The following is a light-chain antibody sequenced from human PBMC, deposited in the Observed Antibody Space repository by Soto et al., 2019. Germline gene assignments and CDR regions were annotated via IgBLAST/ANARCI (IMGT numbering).Light chain of an antibody. J-gene: IGLJ2*01. CDR3: QSYDSSLSGGI. V-gene: IGLV1-40*01. CDR2: GNT. CDR1: SSNIGAHYD. Sequence: QSVLTQPPSVSGAPGQRVTISCTGSSSNIGAHYDVHWYQHLPGTAPKLLIYGNTNRPSGVPDRFSGSKSGTSASLAITGLQAEDEADYYCQSYDSSLSGGIFGGGNKVTVL.